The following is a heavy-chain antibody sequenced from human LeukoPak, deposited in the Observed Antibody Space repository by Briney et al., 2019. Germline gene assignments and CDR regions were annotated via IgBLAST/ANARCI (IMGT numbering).Heavy chain of an antibody. CDR1: GYTFTSYG. V-gene: IGHV1-18*01. CDR3: ARDPRPGLLWFGESPNWFDP. J-gene: IGHJ5*02. Sequence: GASVKVSCKASGYTFTSYGISWVRQAPGQGLEWMGRISPYNGNTNYAQKLQGRVTMTTDTSTSTAYMELRSLRSDDTAVYYCARDPRPGLLWFGESPNWFDPWGQGTLVTVSS. D-gene: IGHD3-10*01. CDR2: ISPYNGNT.